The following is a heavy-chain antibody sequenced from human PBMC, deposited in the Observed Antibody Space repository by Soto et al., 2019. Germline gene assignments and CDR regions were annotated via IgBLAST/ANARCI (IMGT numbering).Heavy chain of an antibody. Sequence: PSETLSLTCTVSGGSISSSSYYWGWIRQPPGKGLEWIGSIYYSGSTYYNPSLRSRVIISVDTSKIQFSLKLSSVTAADTAVYYCARHRNWLQSPTYLDLWGPGTLVTVSS. CDR3: ARHRNWLQSPTYLDL. CDR2: IYYSGST. V-gene: IGHV4-39*01. CDR1: GGSISSSSYY. J-gene: IGHJ4*02. D-gene: IGHD5-12*01.